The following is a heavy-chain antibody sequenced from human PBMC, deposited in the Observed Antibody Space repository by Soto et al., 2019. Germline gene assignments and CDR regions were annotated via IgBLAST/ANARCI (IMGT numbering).Heavy chain of an antibody. CDR3: ARGPSLVRSGYSNWFDP. CDR2: INAYNGNT. CDR1: GYTFTSYG. V-gene: IGHV1-18*01. Sequence: ASVKVSCKASGYTFTSYGISWVRQAPGQGLEWMGWINAYNGNTNYAQKLQDRVTMTTDTSTTTAYMELRSLRSDDTAVYYCARGPSLVRSGYSNWFDPWGQGTLVTVSS. J-gene: IGHJ5*02. D-gene: IGHD3-3*01.